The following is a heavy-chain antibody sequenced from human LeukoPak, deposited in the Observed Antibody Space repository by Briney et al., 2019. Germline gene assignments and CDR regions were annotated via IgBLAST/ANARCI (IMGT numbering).Heavy chain of an antibody. CDR1: GFTFSSYE. V-gene: IGHV3-48*03. Sequence: PGGSLRLSCAASGFTFSSYEMNWVRQAPGKGLEWVSYISSSGSTIYYVDSVKGRFTISRDNAKNSLYLQMNSLRAEDTAKYYCATLDSTKSVLWGRGTAVIVSS. J-gene: IGHJ1*01. CDR2: ISSSGSTI. D-gene: IGHD2-2*01. CDR3: ATLDSTKSVL.